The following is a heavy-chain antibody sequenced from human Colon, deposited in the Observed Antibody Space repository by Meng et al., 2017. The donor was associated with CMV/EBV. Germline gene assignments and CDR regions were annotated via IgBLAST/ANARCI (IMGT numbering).Heavy chain of an antibody. D-gene: IGHD7-27*01. V-gene: IGHV3-43*01. J-gene: IGHJ3*01. CDR3: AKDMSQLGIRHAFDV. CDR2: ISWDGGTT. Sequence: GESLKISCVTSGFAFDDYTMHWVRQVSGKGLEWVSFISWDGGTTDYADSVKGRFTISKDNSKNPLYLQMSSLRSEDTALYYCAKDMSQLGIRHAFDVWGQGTKVTVSS. CDR1: GFAFDDYT.